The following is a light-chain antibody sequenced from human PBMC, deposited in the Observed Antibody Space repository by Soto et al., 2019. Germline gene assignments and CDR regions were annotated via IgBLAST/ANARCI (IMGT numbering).Light chain of an antibody. CDR2: GAS. Sequence: IVMTQPPASLSVSPGGRATLSCRASQSVSSNLAWYQQKPGQAPRLLIYGASTRATGIPARFSGSGSGTDFTLTINRLEPEDFAVYYCQHFGSSLTFGGGTKVDIK. CDR3: QHFGSSLT. V-gene: IGKV3-15*01. CDR1: QSVSSN. J-gene: IGKJ4*01.